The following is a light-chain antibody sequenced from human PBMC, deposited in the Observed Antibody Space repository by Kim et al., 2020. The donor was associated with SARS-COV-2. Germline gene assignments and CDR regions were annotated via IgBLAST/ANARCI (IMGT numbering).Light chain of an antibody. Sequence: SVSPGERATLSCRASQTVTRNLAWYQQKPGQAPRLLIYGASTRATGLPARFSGSGSGTEFTLTISSLQSEDFAVYYCQQYNNWWTFGQGTKVDIK. J-gene: IGKJ1*01. CDR3: QQYNNWWT. V-gene: IGKV3-15*01. CDR2: GAS. CDR1: QTVTRN.